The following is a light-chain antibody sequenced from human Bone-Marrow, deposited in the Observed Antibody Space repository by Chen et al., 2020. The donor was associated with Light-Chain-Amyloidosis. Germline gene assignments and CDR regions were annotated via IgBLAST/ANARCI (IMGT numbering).Light chain of an antibody. CDR3: MQTVQSTWT. V-gene: IGKV2-28*01. CDR2: LVS. J-gene: IGKJ1*01. Sequence: DIVLSHTPPSLPVTPGEPASISCRSSQSLLHRNGYNYLGWYLDKPGQSPQLLIYLVSNRSSGVPDRLSGSSSGTDFTLKISRVEAEDVWVYCCMQTVQSTWTFGQGTKVEIK. CDR1: QSLLHRNGYNY.